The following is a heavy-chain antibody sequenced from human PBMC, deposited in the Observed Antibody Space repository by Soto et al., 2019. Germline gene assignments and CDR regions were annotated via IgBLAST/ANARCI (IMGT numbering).Heavy chain of an antibody. D-gene: IGHD3-10*01. CDR2: IYASGAT. V-gene: IGHV4-59*01. Sequence: SETLSLTCTVSGGSISTYYWSWIRQPPGGTLEWIGYIYASGATTYNPSLESRVTMSVDMPNNEFSLELTSLTAADTAVYYCARPHSFDGSIYHYYFDFWGQGTLVTVSS. CDR3: ARPHSFDGSIYHYYFDF. J-gene: IGHJ4*02. CDR1: GGSISTYY.